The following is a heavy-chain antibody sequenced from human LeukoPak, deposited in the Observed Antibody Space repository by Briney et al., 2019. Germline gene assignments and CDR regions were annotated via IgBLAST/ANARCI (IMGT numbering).Heavy chain of an antibody. CDR3: ARKGKVYPTYGMDG. D-gene: IGHD5/OR15-5a*01. J-gene: IGHJ6*02. V-gene: IGHV4-34*01. Sequence: SETLSLTCAVYGGSFSGYYWSWIRQPPGKGLEWIGEINHSGSTNYNPSLKSRVTISVDTSKNQFSLKLSSVTAADTAVYYCARKGKVYPTYGMDGWGQGTTVTV. CDR2: INHSGST. CDR1: GGSFSGYY.